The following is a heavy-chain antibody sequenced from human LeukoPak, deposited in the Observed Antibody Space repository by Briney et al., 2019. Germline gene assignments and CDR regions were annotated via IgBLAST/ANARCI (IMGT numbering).Heavy chain of an antibody. CDR2: ISYDGSNK. Sequence: PGGSLRLSRAASGFTFSSYAMHWVRQAPGKGLEWVAVISYDGSNKYYADSVKGRFTISRDNSKNTLYLQMNSLRAEDTAVYYCASLILPHPQYGSGTGAFDIWGQGTMVTVSS. CDR3: ASLILPHPQYGSGTGAFDI. V-gene: IGHV3-30*04. D-gene: IGHD3-10*01. CDR1: GFTFSSYA. J-gene: IGHJ3*02.